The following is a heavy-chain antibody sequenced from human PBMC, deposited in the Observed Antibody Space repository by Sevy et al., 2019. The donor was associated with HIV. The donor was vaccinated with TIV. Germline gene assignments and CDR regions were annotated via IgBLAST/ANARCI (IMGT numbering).Heavy chain of an antibody. CDR1: GGSISSSSYY. J-gene: IGHJ4*02. D-gene: IGHD6-13*01. V-gene: IGHV4-39*01. CDR3: ATSEGAAAGTFDY. Sequence: SETLSLTCTVSGGSISSSSYYWGWIRQPPGMGLEWIGSIYYSGSTYYNPSLKSRVTISVDTSKNQFSLKLSSVTAADTAVYYCATSEGAAAGTFDYWGQGTLVTVSS. CDR2: IYYSGST.